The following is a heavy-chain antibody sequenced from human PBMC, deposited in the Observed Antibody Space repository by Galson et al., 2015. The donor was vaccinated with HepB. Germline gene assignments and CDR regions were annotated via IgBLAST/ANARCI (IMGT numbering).Heavy chain of an antibody. V-gene: IGHV1-46*01. CDR2: INPSGGST. D-gene: IGHD2-8*01. CDR1: GYTFTSYY. CDR3: AREVVLMGIRY. J-gene: IGHJ4*02. Sequence: SVKVSCKASGYTFTSYYMHWVRQAPGQGLEWMGIINPSGGSTSYAQKFQGRVTMTRDTSTSTVYMKLSSLRSEDTAVYYCAREVVLMGIRYWGQGTLVTVSS.